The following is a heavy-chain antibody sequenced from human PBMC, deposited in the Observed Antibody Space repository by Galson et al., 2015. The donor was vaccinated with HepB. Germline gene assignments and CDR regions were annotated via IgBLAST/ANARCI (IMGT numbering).Heavy chain of an antibody. CDR2: ISSSGSTI. CDR3: ARGQDIVLVVYAYDAFDI. J-gene: IGHJ3*02. Sequence: SLRLSCAASGFTFSDYYMSWIRQAPGKGLEWVSYISSSGSTIYYADSVKGRFTISRDNAKNSLYLQMNSLRAEDTAVYYCARGQDIVLVVYAYDAFDIWGQGTMVTVSS. CDR1: GFTFSDYY. D-gene: IGHD2-8*02. V-gene: IGHV3-11*01.